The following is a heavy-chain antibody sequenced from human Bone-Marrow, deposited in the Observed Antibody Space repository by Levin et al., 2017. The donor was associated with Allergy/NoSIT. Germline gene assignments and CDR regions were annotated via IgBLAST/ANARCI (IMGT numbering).Heavy chain of an antibody. Sequence: GGSLRLSCTVSGFTFSIYSINWVRQAPGKGLEWVSSISSSGSDMYYVDSVKGRFTISRDNAKNSLTLQMNSLRAEDTAVYYCARRNDFWSRTHGGYYFFMDVWGKGTTVTVSS. CDR3: ARRNDFWSRTHGGYYFFMDV. CDR2: ISSSGSDM. V-gene: IGHV3-21*01. CDR1: GFTFSIYS. D-gene: IGHD3-3*01. J-gene: IGHJ6*03.